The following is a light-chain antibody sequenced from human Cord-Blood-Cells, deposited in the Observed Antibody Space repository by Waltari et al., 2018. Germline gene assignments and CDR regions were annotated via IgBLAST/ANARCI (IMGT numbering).Light chain of an antibody. CDR2: EDN. CDR3: QSYDSSTHVV. CDR1: SGSIARNY. J-gene: IGLJ2*01. V-gene: IGLV6-57*02. Sequence: NFMLTQPHSVSESPGKTVTISCTGSSGSIARNYVQWYQQRPGSAPTTVIYEDNQRPSGVPDRFSGSIDSSSNSASLTISGLKTEDEADYYCQSYDSSTHVVFGGGTKLTVL.